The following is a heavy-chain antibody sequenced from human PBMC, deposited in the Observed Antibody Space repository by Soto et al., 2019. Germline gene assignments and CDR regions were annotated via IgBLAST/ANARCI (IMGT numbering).Heavy chain of an antibody. V-gene: IGHV3-21*01. CDR2: ISSSSSYI. CDR1: GFTFSSYS. Sequence: GGSLRLSCAASGFTFSSYSMNWVRQAPGKGLEWVSSISSSSSYIYYADSVKGRFTISRDNAKNSLYLQMNSLRAEDTAAYYCATLDLAVAGLRPFDYWGQGTLVTVSS. J-gene: IGHJ4*02. D-gene: IGHD6-19*01. CDR3: ATLDLAVAGLRPFDY.